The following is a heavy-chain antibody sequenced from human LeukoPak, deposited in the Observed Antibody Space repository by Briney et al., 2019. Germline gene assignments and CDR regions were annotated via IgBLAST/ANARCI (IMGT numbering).Heavy chain of an antibody. V-gene: IGHV4-31*03. CDR2: IYYSGST. D-gene: IGHD2-21*02. J-gene: IGHJ5*02. CDR1: GGSISSGGYY. CDR3: ARMPGVVVTAINWFDP. Sequence: PSETLSLTCTVSGGSISSGGYYWSWIRQHPGKGLEWIGYIYYSGSTYYNPSLKSRVTISVDTSKNQFSLKLSSVTAADTAVYYCARMPGVVVTAINWFDPWGQGTLVTVSS.